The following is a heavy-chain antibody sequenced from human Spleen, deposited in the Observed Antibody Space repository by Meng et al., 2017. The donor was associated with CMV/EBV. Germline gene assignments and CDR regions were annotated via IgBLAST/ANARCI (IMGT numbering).Heavy chain of an antibody. CDR2: INPSGGST. Sequence: GYPFSSHYMDWVRQGPGQGLEWVGIINPSGGSTSYAQKFQGKVTITRDTSTTTVYMELSSLRSDDTAVYYCARGRLAHYYSGDYFDYWGQGTLVTVSS. J-gene: IGHJ4*02. CDR3: ARGRLAHYYSGDYFDY. CDR1: GYPFSSHY. D-gene: IGHD2-21*01. V-gene: IGHV1-46*01.